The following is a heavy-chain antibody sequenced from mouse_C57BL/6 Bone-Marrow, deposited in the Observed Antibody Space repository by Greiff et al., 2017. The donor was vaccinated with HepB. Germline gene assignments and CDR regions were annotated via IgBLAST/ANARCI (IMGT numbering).Heavy chain of an antibody. CDR2: IYPGSGNT. CDR1: GYTFTDYY. Sequence: VQLQQSGAELVRPGASVKLSCKASGYTFTDYYINWVKQRPGQGLEWIARIYPGSGNTYYNEKFQGKATITADTSSNTAYLQLSSLTSEDTAIYYCADELRRAGFAYWGQGTLVTVSA. D-gene: IGHD2-4*01. V-gene: IGHV1-76*01. CDR3: ADELRRAGFAY. J-gene: IGHJ3*01.